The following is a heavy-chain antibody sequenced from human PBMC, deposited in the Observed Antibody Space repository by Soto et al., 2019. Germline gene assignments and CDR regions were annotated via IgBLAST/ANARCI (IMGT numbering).Heavy chain of an antibody. D-gene: IGHD2-21*02. J-gene: IGHJ4*02. CDR2: IYYSGST. CDR1: GGSISSGDYY. CDR3: ARDRGVVTATVLYFDY. Sequence: ASETLSLTCTVSGGSISSGDYYWSWIRQPPGKGLEWIGYIYYSGSTYYNPSLKSRVTISVDTSKNQFSLKLSSVTAADTAVYYCARDRGVVTATVLYFDYWGQGTLVTVSS. V-gene: IGHV4-30-4*01.